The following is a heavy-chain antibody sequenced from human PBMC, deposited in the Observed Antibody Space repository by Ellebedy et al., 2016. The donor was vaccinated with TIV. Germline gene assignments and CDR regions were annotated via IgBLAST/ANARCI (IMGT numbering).Heavy chain of an antibody. CDR2: SYYSGNT. Sequence: SETLSLXCTVSGGSISSGDYYWSWIRQPPGKGLEWIGFSYYSGNTYYNPSLKSRFTISADTSKNQFSLKLSSVTAADTAVYYCSRDLAVSYYYGMDVWGQGTTVTVSS. D-gene: IGHD6-19*01. V-gene: IGHV4-30-4*02. J-gene: IGHJ6*02. CDR3: SRDLAVSYYYGMDV. CDR1: GGSISSGDYY.